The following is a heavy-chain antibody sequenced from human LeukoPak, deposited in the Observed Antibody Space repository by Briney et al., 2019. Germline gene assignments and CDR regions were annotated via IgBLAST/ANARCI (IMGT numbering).Heavy chain of an antibody. CDR1: GYSISSGYY. V-gene: IGHV4-38-2*02. CDR3: ERDTSTTETNFDY. Sequence: SETLSLTCTVSGYSISSGYYWGWIRQPPGKGLEWIGSIYHSGSTYYNPSLKSRVTISVDTSKNRFSLKLSSVTAADTAVYYCERDTSTTETNFDYWGQGTLVTVSS. CDR2: IYHSGST. J-gene: IGHJ4*02. D-gene: IGHD4-11*01.